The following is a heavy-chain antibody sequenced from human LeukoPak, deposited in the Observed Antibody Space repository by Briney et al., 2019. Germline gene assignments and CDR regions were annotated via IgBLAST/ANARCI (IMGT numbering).Heavy chain of an antibody. D-gene: IGHD6-19*01. CDR1: GFTFSSFG. Sequence: GGSLRLSCAASGFTFSSFGMSWVRQAPGKGLEWVSAISSTGGTAYYADSVKGRFTISRDNSKNTLYLQMNSLRAEDTAVYYCASYSSLDYWGQGTLVTVSS. J-gene: IGHJ4*02. V-gene: IGHV3-23*01. CDR3: ASYSSLDY. CDR2: ISSTGGTA.